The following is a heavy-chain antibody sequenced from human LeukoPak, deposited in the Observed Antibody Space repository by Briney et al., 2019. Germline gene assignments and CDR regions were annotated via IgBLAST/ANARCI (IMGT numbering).Heavy chain of an antibody. CDR3: ARVEPYDRGSYDY. V-gene: IGHV4-59*01. Sequence: SETLSLTCTISGGSFSDYYWSWIRQSPGKGLEWIGYIYHTGSTSYSPSLKSRVTISADTSQNQFSLKLSSVTAADTAVYYCARVEPYDRGSYDYWGQGTLVTVSS. J-gene: IGHJ4*02. CDR2: IYHTGST. CDR1: GGSFSDYY. D-gene: IGHD3-22*01.